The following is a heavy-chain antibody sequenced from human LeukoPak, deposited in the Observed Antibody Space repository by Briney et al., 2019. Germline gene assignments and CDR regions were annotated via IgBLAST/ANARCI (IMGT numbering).Heavy chain of an antibody. J-gene: IGHJ4*02. D-gene: IGHD3-22*01. CDR1: GGTFSSYA. CDR3: ARGVNRYYYDSSGYRFDY. CDR2: IIPIFGTA. Sequence: GSSVKVSCKASGGTFSSYAISWVRQAPGQGLEWMGGIIPIFGTANYAQKFQGRVTITADESTSTAYIELSSLRSEDTAVYYCARGVNRYYYDSSGYRFDYWGQGTLVTVSS. V-gene: IGHV1-69*01.